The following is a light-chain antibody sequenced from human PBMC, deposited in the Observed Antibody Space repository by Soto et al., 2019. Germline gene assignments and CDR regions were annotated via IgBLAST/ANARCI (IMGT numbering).Light chain of an antibody. Sequence: EIVMTQSPATLSVSPGERATLSCRASQSVSSNLAWYQQKPGQAPRLLMYDASTRATGIPARFSGSGSGTEFTLTISSLQSEDFAVYYCQQYNNWPGTFGQGTKVEIK. J-gene: IGKJ1*01. CDR2: DAS. CDR3: QQYNNWPGT. V-gene: IGKV3-15*01. CDR1: QSVSSN.